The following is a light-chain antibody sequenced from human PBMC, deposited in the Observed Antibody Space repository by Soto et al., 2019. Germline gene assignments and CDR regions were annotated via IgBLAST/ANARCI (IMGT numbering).Light chain of an antibody. V-gene: IGKV1-5*01. J-gene: IGKJ5*01. CDR2: DSS. CDR1: QSISTW. CDR3: QQSHTFSIA. Sequence: DIQMTQSPSTLSASVGDSVTVTCRASQSISTWLAWYQQKPGRAPKLLIYDSSSLESGVPPRFSGSGSGTDFTLTISGLQHDDFATYYCQQSHTFSIALGQGTRLEIK.